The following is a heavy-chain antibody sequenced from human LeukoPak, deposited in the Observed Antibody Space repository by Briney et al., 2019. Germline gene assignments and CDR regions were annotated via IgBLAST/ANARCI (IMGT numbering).Heavy chain of an antibody. J-gene: IGHJ5*02. Sequence: GGSLRLSCAASGFAFSNFAMHWVRQAPGKGLGWVAVVSYEGTIKYYSDSAKGRFTISRDNSNSLISLQMDNLTTEDTAVYYCAREKFDAWGQGTLVIVSP. V-gene: IGHV3-30*14. CDR2: VSYEGTIK. CDR1: GFAFSNFA. CDR3: AREKFDA.